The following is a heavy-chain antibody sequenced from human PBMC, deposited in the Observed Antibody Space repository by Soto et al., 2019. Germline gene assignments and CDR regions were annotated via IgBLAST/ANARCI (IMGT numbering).Heavy chain of an antibody. CDR3: ASRDPGTSVDY. Sequence: QVQLQESGPGLVKPSGTLSLTCAVSGGSFTSNNWWTWVRQPPGQGLEWIGEIYRTGSTNYNPSLKRQVTISLAKSEKQFSLTVTSLTAADTAVYYCASRDPGTSVDYWGQGTLVTDST. CDR2: IYRTGST. V-gene: IGHV4-4*02. CDR1: GGSFTSNNW. D-gene: IGHD1-7*01. J-gene: IGHJ4*02.